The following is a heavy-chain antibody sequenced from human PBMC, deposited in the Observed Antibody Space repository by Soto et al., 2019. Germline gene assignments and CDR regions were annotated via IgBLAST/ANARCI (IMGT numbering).Heavy chain of an antibody. CDR2: VSSIGDST. CDR1: GFTFGSYA. V-gene: IGHV3-23*01. J-gene: IGHJ4*02. D-gene: IGHD6-13*01. Sequence: EVQLLESGGGLVQPGGSLRLSCAASGFTFGSYAMSWVRQAPGKGLEWVSSVSSIGDSTYYADSVKGRFTISTDNSKNTLYLQLNSLRAEDTAVYYCARDMYSNNWPRIFGVWGQGTLVTVSS. CDR3: ARDMYSNNWPRIFGV.